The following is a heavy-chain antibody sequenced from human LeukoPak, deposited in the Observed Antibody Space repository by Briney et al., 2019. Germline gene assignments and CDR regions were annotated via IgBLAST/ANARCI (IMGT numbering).Heavy chain of an antibody. CDR2: IYYTGNT. J-gene: IGHJ3*02. CDR1: GDSLTGYY. Sequence: SETLSLTCTVSGDSLTGYYWGWIRQPPGKGLEWIGNIYYTGNTYYNPSLKSRVTISLDTSKNQFSLKVISMTAADTAVYYCTVSDGSGLIRICGRGRMVTVSS. V-gene: IGHV4-39*07. CDR3: TVSDGSGLIRI. D-gene: IGHD3-22*01.